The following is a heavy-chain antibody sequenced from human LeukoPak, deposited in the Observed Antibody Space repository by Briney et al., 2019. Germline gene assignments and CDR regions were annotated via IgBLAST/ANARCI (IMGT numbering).Heavy chain of an antibody. D-gene: IGHD2-15*01. Sequence: PGGSLRLSCAASGFTFSSYEVNWVRRAPGKGLEWVSYTSSSGSTIYYADSVKGRFTISRDNAKNSLYLQMNSLRAEDTAVYYCAREIYCSGGSCYERYFDYWGQGTLVTVSS. CDR3: AREIYCSGGSCYERYFDY. CDR1: GFTFSSYE. J-gene: IGHJ4*02. V-gene: IGHV3-48*03. CDR2: TSSSGSTI.